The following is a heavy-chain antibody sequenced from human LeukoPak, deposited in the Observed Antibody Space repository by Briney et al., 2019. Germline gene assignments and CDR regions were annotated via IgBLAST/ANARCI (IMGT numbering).Heavy chain of an antibody. CDR3: ARQQLVPGGRYYYYYYMDV. J-gene: IGHJ6*03. CDR2: IIPIFGTA. Sequence: GASVKVSCKASGYTFTSYAMNWVRQAPGQGLEWMGGIIPIFGTANYAQKFQGRVTITADKSTSTAYMELSSLRSEDTAVYYCARQQLVPGGRYYYYYYMDVWGKGTTVTVSS. CDR1: GYTFTSYA. D-gene: IGHD6-13*01. V-gene: IGHV1-69*06.